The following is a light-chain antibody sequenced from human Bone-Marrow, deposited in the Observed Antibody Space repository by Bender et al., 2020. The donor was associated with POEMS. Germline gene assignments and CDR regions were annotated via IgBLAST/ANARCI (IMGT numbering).Light chain of an antibody. CDR3: TSYSDSASANWL. CDR1: SDNIGSYNR. Sequence: QSALTQPPSVSGSPGQSVTISCTGTSDNIGSYNRVTWYQQPPGTAPKLLIYEVNNRPSGVPDRFSGSKSGNTASLTVSRLQAEDEADYYCTSYSDSASANWLFGGGTKLTVL. J-gene: IGLJ3*02. V-gene: IGLV2-18*02. CDR2: EVN.